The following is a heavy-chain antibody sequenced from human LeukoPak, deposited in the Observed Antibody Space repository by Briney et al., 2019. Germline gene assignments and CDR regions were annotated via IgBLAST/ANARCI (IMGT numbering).Heavy chain of an antibody. D-gene: IGHD2-15*01. CDR1: GGSISSGGYS. Sequence: SETLSLTCAVSGGSISSGGYSWSWIRQPPGKGLDWIGYIYYSGSTYYNPSLKSRVTISVDTSKNQFSLRLTSVTAADAAVYYCARDCSGGNCYSGVIDYWGQGTLVTVSS. CDR2: IYYSGST. J-gene: IGHJ4*02. CDR3: ARDCSGGNCYSGVIDY. V-gene: IGHV4-30-4*07.